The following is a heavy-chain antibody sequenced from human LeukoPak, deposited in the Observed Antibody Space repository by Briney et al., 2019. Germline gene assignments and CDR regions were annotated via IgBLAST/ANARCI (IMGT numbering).Heavy chain of an antibody. CDR3: TTIKRGNIFGYFDF. Sequence: PSETLSLTCTVSGGSMTTHHWNWIRQTPGKGLEWIGYVFDSGRTKENPSLKSRVTLSADTSKNQLSLRLSSVAAADTAVYYCTTIKRGNIFGYFDFWGQGILVTVSS. CDR2: VFDSGRT. CDR1: GGSMTTHH. V-gene: IGHV4-59*11. J-gene: IGHJ4*02. D-gene: IGHD5-18*01.